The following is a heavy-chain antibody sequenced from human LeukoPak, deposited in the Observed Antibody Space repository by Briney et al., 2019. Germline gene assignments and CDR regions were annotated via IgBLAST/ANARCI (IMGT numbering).Heavy chain of an antibody. D-gene: IGHD3-10*01. J-gene: IGHJ4*02. CDR1: GGTFSSYA. V-gene: IGHV1-69*01. CDR3: ARDLGDSFDY. CDR2: IIPIFGTA. Sequence: SVKVSCTASGGTFSSYAISWVRQAPGQGLEWMGGIIPIFGTASYAQKFQGRVTITADESTSTAYMELSSLRSEDTAVYYCARDLGDSFDYWGQGTLVTVSS.